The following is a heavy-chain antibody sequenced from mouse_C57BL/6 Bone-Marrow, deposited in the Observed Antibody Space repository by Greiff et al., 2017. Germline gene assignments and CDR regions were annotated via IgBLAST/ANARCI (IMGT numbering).Heavy chain of an antibody. CDR3: ARQGYYYAMDY. Sequence: EVQVVESGGGLVQPGESLKLSCESNEYEFPSHDMSWVRKTPEKRLELVAAINSDGGSTYYPDTMGRRFIISRDNTKKTLYLQMSSLRSEVTALYYCARQGYYYAMDYWGQGTSVTVSS. V-gene: IGHV5-2*01. J-gene: IGHJ4*01. CDR2: INSDGGST. D-gene: IGHD2-2*01. CDR1: EYEFPSHD.